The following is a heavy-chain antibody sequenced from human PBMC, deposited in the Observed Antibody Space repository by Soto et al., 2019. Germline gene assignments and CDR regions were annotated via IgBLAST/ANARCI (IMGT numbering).Heavy chain of an antibody. Sequence: QVNLVESGGGAVQRGRSLRGSRAGSGFIFSRYGMDLVLQAPGKGVDWVAFINYDGSNKFYGDAVKGRFTISRDNSKNMVHLQLNSLRGEDTAVYYCARCKQKVLHCGLDVCGQGATVTLSS. CDR1: GFIFSRYG. CDR3: ARCKQKVLHCGLDV. D-gene: IGHD2-15*01. J-gene: IGHJ6*02. CDR2: INYDGSNK. V-gene: IGHV3-33*01.